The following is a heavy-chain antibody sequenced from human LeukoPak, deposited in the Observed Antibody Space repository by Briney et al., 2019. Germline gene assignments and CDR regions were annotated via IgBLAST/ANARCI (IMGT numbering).Heavy chain of an antibody. V-gene: IGHV5-51*01. CDR1: GYSFTSYW. Sequence: GESLKISCKGSGYSFTSYWIGWVRQMPGRGLEWMGIIYPGDSDTRYSPSFQGQVTISADKSISTAYLQWSSLKASDTAVYCCARHKQGYNYYYDMDVWGKGTTVTVSS. CDR2: IYPGDSDT. CDR3: ARHKQGYNYYYDMDV. J-gene: IGHJ6*04.